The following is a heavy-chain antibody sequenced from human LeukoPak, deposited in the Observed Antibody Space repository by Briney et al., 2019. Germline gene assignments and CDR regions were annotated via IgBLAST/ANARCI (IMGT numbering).Heavy chain of an antibody. Sequence: ASVKVSCKASGYTFTSYDINWVRQATGQGLEWMGWMNPNSGNTGYAQKFQGRVTITRNTSISTAYMELSSLRSEDTAVYYCARGYCSSTSCYQEDWFDPWGQGTLVTVSS. D-gene: IGHD2-2*01. CDR3: ARGYCSSTSCYQEDWFDP. J-gene: IGHJ5*02. CDR1: GYTFTSYD. V-gene: IGHV1-8*03. CDR2: MNPNSGNT.